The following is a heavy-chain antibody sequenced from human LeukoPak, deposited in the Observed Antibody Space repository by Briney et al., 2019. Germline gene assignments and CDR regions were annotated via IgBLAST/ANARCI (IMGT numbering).Heavy chain of an antibody. CDR1: GGSFSGYY. V-gene: IGHV4-34*01. D-gene: IGHD3-10*01. CDR3: ARDPFYRVLHAVLMFAY. Sequence: SETLSLTCAVYGGSFSGYYWSWIRQPPGKGLEWIGEINHSGSTNYIPSLKSRAIISVDTSKNQFSLKLSSVTAADTAGYYCARDPFYRVLHAVLMFAYWAQGTLATVSS. J-gene: IGHJ4*02. CDR2: INHSGST.